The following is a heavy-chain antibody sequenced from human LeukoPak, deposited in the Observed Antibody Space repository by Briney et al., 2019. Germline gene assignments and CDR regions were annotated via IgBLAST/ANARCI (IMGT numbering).Heavy chain of an antibody. CDR3: AREDSSGWFDY. CDR2: ISSSSSTI. Sequence: PGGSLRLSCAASGFTFSSYSMNWVRQAPGKGLEWVSYISSSSSTIYHADSVKGRFTISRDNAKNSLYLQMNSLRAEDTAVYYCAREDSSGWFDYWGQGTLVTVSS. V-gene: IGHV3-48*01. CDR1: GFTFSSYS. J-gene: IGHJ4*02. D-gene: IGHD6-19*01.